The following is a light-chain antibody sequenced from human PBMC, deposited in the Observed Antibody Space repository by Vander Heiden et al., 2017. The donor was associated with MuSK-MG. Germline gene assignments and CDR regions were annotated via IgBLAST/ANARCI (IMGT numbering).Light chain of an antibody. Sequence: NFMLTQPHSVSESPGKTVTISCTGSSGSIASNYVQWYPQRPGSATTTVIYEDNQRLSGVPDRFSGSIDSSSNSASLTISGLKTEDEADYYCQSYDSSNKGVFGGGTKLTVL. CDR3: QSYDSSNKGV. V-gene: IGLV6-57*02. CDR1: SGSIASNY. CDR2: EDN. J-gene: IGLJ3*02.